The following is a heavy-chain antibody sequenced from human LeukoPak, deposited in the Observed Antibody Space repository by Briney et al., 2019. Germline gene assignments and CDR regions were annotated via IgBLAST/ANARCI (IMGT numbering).Heavy chain of an antibody. CDR3: AKDSTVTSLGY. CDR1: GFTLSSYA. CDR2: ISGSGGST. V-gene: IGHV3-23*01. Sequence: GGSLRLSCAASGFTLSSYAMSWVRPAPGKGLEWVSAISGSGGSTYYADSVKGRFTISRDNSKNTLYLEMNSLRAEDTSVYYCAKDSTVTSLGYWGQGTLVTVSS. D-gene: IGHD4-23*01. J-gene: IGHJ4*02.